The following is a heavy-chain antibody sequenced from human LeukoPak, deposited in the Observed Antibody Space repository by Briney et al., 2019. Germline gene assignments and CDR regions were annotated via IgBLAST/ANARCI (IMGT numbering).Heavy chain of an antibody. J-gene: IGHJ4*02. V-gene: IGHV3-23*01. CDR3: AKVDYWSPENYLDS. CDR1: GFTLNNYG. Sequence: GSLRLSCAGSGFTLNNYGMTWVRQTPGKGLEWVSAIDYAGGTYYTDSVKGRFTISRDNSQNTVHLQTDNLRADDTAVYYCAKVDYWSPENYLDSWGQGTLVTVSS. CDR2: IDYAGGT. D-gene: IGHD1-1*01.